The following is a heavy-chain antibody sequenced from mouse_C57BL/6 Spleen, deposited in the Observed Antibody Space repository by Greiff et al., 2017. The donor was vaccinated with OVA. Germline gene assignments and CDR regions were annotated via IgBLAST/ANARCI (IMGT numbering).Heavy chain of an antibody. CDR2: INPNNGGT. J-gene: IGHJ4*01. CDR1: GYTFTDYN. CDR3: ARRGPRGAMDY. V-gene: IGHV1-22*01. Sequence: DVQLQESGPELVKPGASVKMSCKASGYTFTDYNMHWVKQSHGKSLEWIGYINPNNGGTSYNQKFKGKATLTVNKASSTAYMELRSLTSEDSAVYYCARRGPRGAMDYWGQGTSVTVSS.